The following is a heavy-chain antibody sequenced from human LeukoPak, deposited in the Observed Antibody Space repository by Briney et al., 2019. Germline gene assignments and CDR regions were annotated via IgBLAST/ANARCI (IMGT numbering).Heavy chain of an antibody. CDR3: ARLDRGYSYGSVYYFDD. CDR1: GFTVSSNY. Sequence: AGGSLRLSCAASGFTVSSNYMSWVRQAPGKGLEWVSVIYSGGSTYYSDSVKGRFTISRDNSKNTLYLQMNSLRAEDTAVYYCARLDRGYSYGSVYYFDDWGQGTLVTVSS. J-gene: IGHJ4*02. D-gene: IGHD5-18*01. CDR2: IYSGGST. V-gene: IGHV3-66*02.